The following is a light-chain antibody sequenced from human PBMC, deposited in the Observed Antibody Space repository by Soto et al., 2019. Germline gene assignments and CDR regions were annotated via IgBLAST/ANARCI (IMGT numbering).Light chain of an antibody. V-gene: IGKV3-15*01. CDR2: GAS. CDR3: QQYSIWRT. Sequence: RTQSKEKLPVSPGPRVSLSCRASESVSTNLAWYQQKAGQAPRLLIYGASTRATGIPARFSGSGSGTEFTLTISGLQSEDFAVYYCQQYSIWRTFGQGTKVDIK. CDR1: ESVSTN. J-gene: IGKJ1*01.